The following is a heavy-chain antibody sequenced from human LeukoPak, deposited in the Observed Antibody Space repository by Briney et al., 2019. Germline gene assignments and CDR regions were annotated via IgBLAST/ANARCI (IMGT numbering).Heavy chain of an antibody. CDR3: ARALRYCSSTSCRGAFSY. V-gene: IGHV4-34*01. CDR1: GGSFSGYY. D-gene: IGHD2-2*01. Sequence: PETLSLTCAVYGGSFSGYYWSWIRQPPGKGLEWIGEINHSGSTNYNPSLKSRVTISVDTSKNQFSLKLSSVTAADTAVYYCARALRYCSSTSCRGAFSYWGQGTLVTVSS. CDR2: INHSGST. J-gene: IGHJ4*02.